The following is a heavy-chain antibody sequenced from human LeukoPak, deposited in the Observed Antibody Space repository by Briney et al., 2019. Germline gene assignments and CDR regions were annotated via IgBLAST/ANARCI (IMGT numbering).Heavy chain of an antibody. CDR3: AKDCIYDSCDFDY. CDR2: ISANGGGT. Sequence: GGSLRLSCAASGFTFSNYAMSWVRQAPGKGLEWVSAISANGGGTYYADSVKGRFTISRDNSKNTLYLQMNSLRAEDTAVYYCAKDCIYDSCDFDYWGQGTLVTVSS. D-gene: IGHD3-22*01. CDR1: GFTFSNYA. J-gene: IGHJ4*02. V-gene: IGHV3-23*01.